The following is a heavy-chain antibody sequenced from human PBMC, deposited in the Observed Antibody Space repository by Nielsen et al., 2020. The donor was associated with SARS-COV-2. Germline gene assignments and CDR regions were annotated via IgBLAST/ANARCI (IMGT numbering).Heavy chain of an antibody. J-gene: IGHJ3*02. CDR3: ASSVQLERLQAFDI. V-gene: IGHV1-8*01. CDR1: GYTFTSYD. Sequence: ASVKVSCKASGYTFTSYDINWVRQATGQGLEWMGWMNPNSGNTGYAQKFQGRVTMTRDTSASTAYMELSSLRSEDTAVYYCASSVQLERLQAFDIWGQGTMVTVSS. D-gene: IGHD1-1*01. CDR2: MNPNSGNT.